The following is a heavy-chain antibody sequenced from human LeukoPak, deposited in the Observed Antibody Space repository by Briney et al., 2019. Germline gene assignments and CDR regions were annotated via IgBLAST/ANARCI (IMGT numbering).Heavy chain of an antibody. CDR1: AHTFTNYG. V-gene: IGHV1-18*01. Sequence: GASVKVSCKASAHTFTNYGINWVRQAPGQGLEWMGWISAYNGNPNYAQKLQGRVTMTTDTSTSTAYMELRSLRSDDTAVYYCASGSSTSDPYNWFDPWGQGTLVTVSS. CDR2: ISAYNGNP. D-gene: IGHD2-2*01. CDR3: ASGSSTSDPYNWFDP. J-gene: IGHJ5*02.